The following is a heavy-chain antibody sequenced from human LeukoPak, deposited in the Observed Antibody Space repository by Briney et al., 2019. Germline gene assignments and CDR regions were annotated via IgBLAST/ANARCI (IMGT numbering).Heavy chain of an antibody. V-gene: IGHV3-23*01. CDR1: GFTFSSYA. CDR3: AKSGLNRFDY. D-gene: IGHD2-15*01. CDR2: ISGRDGST. J-gene: IGHJ4*02. Sequence: GGSLRLSRVASGFTFSSYAMSGVREAPGKGLEWFSGISGRDGSTYYADSVRGRFTSSRDNSKNTLYLQMNSLRAEDTAIYYCAKSGLNRFDYWGQGTLVTVSS.